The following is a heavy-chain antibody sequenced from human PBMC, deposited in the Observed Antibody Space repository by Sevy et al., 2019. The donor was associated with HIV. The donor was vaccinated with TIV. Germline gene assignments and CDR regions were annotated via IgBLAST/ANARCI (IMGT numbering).Heavy chain of an antibody. CDR1: GFTFGNAW. CDR2: IKSKTDGGTT. V-gene: IGHV3-15*01. J-gene: IGHJ6*02. CDR3: TSGVLVRGTRYYYYGMDV. D-gene: IGHD3-10*01. Sequence: GGSLRLSCAASGFTFGNAWMSWVRQAPGKGLEWVGRIKSKTDGGTTDYAAPVKGRFTISRDDSKNTLYLQRNSLKTEDTAVYYCTSGVLVRGTRYYYYGMDVWGQGTTVTVSS.